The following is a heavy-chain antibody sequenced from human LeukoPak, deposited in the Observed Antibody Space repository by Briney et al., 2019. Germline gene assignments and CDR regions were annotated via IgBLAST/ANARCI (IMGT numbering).Heavy chain of an antibody. Sequence: PGGSLRLSCAASGFTFSSYAMHWVRQAPGKGLEWVSYISSSSSTIYYADSVKGRFTISRDNAKNSLYLQMNSLRAGDTAVYYCARFWDYDFWSGYSDYYYYGMDVWGQGTTVTVSS. CDR2: ISSSSSTI. V-gene: IGHV3-48*01. D-gene: IGHD3-3*01. J-gene: IGHJ6*02. CDR1: GFTFSSYA. CDR3: ARFWDYDFWSGYSDYYYYGMDV.